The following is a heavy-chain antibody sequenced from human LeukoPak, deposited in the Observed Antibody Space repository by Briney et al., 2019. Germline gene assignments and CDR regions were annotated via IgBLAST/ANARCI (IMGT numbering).Heavy chain of an antibody. CDR1: GFTFSSYA. CDR2: ISGSGGST. J-gene: IGHJ4*02. V-gene: IGHV3-23*01. CDR3: AKGTVTTVTHLDY. Sequence: GGSLRLSCAASGFTFSSYAMSWVRQAPGKGLEWVSAISGSGGSTYYADPVKGRFTISRDNSKNTLYLQMNSLRAEDTAVFYCAKGTVTTVTHLDYWGQGTLVTVSS. D-gene: IGHD4-17*01.